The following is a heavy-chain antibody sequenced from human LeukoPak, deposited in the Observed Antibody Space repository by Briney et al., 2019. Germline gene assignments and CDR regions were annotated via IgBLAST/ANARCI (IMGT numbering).Heavy chain of an antibody. CDR2: ISSSGSTI. CDR3: AGYSSGWFGAFDI. Sequence: GGSLRLSXAASGFTFSDYYMSWIRQAPGKGLEWVSYISSSGSTIYYADSVKGRFTISRDNAKNSLYLQMNSLRAEDTAVYYCAGYSSGWFGAFDIWGQGTMVTVSS. D-gene: IGHD6-19*01. J-gene: IGHJ3*02. V-gene: IGHV3-11*04. CDR1: GFTFSDYY.